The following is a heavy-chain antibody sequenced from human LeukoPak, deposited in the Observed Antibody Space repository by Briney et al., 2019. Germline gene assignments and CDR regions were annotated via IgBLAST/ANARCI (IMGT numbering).Heavy chain of an antibody. D-gene: IGHD1-26*01. CDR1: GYSISSGYY. V-gene: IGHV4-38-2*02. J-gene: IGHJ4*02. CDR2: IYHSGST. CDR3: ARDDPMGLLTFDY. Sequence: SETLSLTCAVSGYSISSGYYWGWIRQPPGNGLEWIGRIYHSGSTYYSPSLKSRVTISVDTSKNQFSLKLSSVTAADTAVYYCARDDPMGLLTFDYWGQGTLVTVSS.